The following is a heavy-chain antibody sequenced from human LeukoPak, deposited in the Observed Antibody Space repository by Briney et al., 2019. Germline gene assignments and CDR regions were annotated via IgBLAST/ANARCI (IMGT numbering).Heavy chain of an antibody. CDR2: IYYSGST. Sequence: SETLSLTCTVSGGSISSYYWSWIRQPPGKGLEWIGYIYYSGSTNYNPSLKSRVTISVDTSKNQFSLKLSSVTAADTAVYYCARHRKTISPFDYWGQGTLVTVSS. CDR3: ARHRKTISPFDY. CDR1: GGSISSYY. J-gene: IGHJ4*02. V-gene: IGHV4-59*08.